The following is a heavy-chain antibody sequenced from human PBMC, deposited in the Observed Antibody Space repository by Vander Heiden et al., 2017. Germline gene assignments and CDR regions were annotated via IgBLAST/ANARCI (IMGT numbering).Heavy chain of an antibody. V-gene: IGHV3-30*18. CDR1: GFTFSDYG. D-gene: IGHD6-19*01. CDR2: VSDDGSNK. CDR3: AKEFSSGWFDC. J-gene: IGHJ4*02. Sequence: QVQLVESGGGVVQPGRSLSLSCAASGFTFSDYGMHWVRQAPGKGLEWVAVVSDDGSNKFYGDSVKGRFTISRDNSKNTLLLQMTGLRAEDTAVYYCAKEFSSGWFDCWGQGTQVTVSS.